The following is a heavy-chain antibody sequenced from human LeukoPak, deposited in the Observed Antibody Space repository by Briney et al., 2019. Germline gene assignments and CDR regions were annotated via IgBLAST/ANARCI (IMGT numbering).Heavy chain of an antibody. CDR2: IYYSGST. J-gene: IGHJ4*02. V-gene: IGHV4-59*01. Sequence: SETRSLTCTVSGGSISSYYWSWIRQPPGKGLEWIGYIYYSGSTNYNPSLKSRVTISVDTSKNQFSLKLSSVTAADTAVYYCARDTAAAGSGFDYWGQGTLVTVSS. CDR3: ARDTAAAGSGFDY. D-gene: IGHD6-13*01. CDR1: GGSISSYY.